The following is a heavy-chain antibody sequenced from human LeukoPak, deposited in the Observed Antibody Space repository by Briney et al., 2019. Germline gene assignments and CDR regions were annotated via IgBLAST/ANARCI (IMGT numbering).Heavy chain of an antibody. CDR3: ARVPGLLWFGEFGFDP. Sequence: ASVKVSCKASGYTFTSYGISWVRQAPGQGLEWMAWISAYNGNTNYAQKLQGRVTMTTDTSTSTAYMELRSLRSDDTAVYYCARVPGLLWFGEFGFDPWGQGTLVTVSS. V-gene: IGHV1-18*01. D-gene: IGHD3-10*01. CDR2: ISAYNGNT. CDR1: GYTFTSYG. J-gene: IGHJ5*02.